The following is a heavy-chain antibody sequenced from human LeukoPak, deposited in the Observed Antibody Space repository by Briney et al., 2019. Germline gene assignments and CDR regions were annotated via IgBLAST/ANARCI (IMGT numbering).Heavy chain of an antibody. Sequence: PGGSLRLSCAASGFTFDDYGMHWVRQTRGKGLEWVSLISGDGSSTYYADSVKGRFTISRDNSKNSLYLQMNSLRTEDTALYYCAKDIGRYSPYYFDYWGQGTLVTVPS. CDR1: GFTFDDYG. V-gene: IGHV3-43*02. J-gene: IGHJ4*02. CDR2: ISGDGSST. D-gene: IGHD2-15*01. CDR3: AKDIGRYSPYYFDY.